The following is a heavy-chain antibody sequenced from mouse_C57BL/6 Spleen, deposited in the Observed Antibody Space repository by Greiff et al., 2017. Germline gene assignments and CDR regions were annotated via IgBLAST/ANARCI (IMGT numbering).Heavy chain of an antibody. J-gene: IGHJ3*01. V-gene: IGHV14-3*01. CDR2: IDPANGNT. D-gene: IGHD2-3*01. Sequence: EVQLQQSVAELVRPGASVKLSCTASGFNFKNTYMHWVKQRPEQGLEWIGRIDPANGNTKYAPKFQGKATITADTSSSTAYLQLSSLTSEDTAIYYCGRDGYYQAWFAYWGQGTLVTVSA. CDR1: GFNFKNTY. CDR3: GRDGYYQAWFAY.